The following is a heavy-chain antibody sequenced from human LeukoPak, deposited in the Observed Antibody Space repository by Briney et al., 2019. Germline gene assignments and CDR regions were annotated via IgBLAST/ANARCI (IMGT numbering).Heavy chain of an antibody. D-gene: IGHD6-19*01. CDR1: AGSISANSYY. Sequence: NPSQTLSLTCTVAAGSISANSYYWGWIRQPPGKGLEWSGSIYYSGSTYCNPSLERPVTISVATSKNPFSLGVSSVTAAAWAAFPCARFRYSSGLAFDYWGQGTLVPVSS. CDR2: IYYSGST. J-gene: IGHJ4*02. CDR3: ARFRYSSGLAFDY. V-gene: IGHV4-39*01.